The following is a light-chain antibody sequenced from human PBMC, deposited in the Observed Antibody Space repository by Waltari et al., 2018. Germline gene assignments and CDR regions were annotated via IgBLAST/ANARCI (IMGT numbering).Light chain of an antibody. CDR3: QQYYSTPPPT. J-gene: IGKJ4*01. CDR1: QDISKS. CDR2: AAS. Sequence: DIQMTQSPSSLSASVGDRVTITCRARQDISKSLAWYQQKPGTAPKLLLYAASRLESGVPSRFSGSGSGTDYTLTISSLQPEDFATYYCQQYYSTPPPTFGGGTKVEIK. V-gene: IGKV1-NL1*01.